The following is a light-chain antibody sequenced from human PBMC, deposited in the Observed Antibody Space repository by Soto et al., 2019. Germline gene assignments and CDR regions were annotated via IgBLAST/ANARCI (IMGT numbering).Light chain of an antibody. Sequence: QAVVTQSPSASASLGASVKLTCTLSSGHSSYTIAWHQQQPEKGPRYLMKLNSDGSHTKGDVIPDRFSGSSSGAGRYLTISSLQSEDEADYFCQTWGTGIRVFGGGTKLTVL. CDR1: SGHSSYT. V-gene: IGLV4-69*01. J-gene: IGLJ2*01. CDR2: LNSDGSH. CDR3: QTWGTGIRV.